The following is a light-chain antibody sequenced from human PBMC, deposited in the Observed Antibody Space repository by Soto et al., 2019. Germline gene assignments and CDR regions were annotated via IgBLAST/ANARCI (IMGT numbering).Light chain of an antibody. CDR3: QSYDRSLSGSK. J-gene: IGLJ2*01. Sequence: QSVLTQPPSVSGAPGQRVTISCTGSSSNIGAGYDVHWYQQLPGTAPKLLIYGNSNRPSGVPDRFSGSKSGTSASLAITGLQAEDEADYYSQSYDRSLSGSKFGGGTKLTVL. CDR2: GNS. V-gene: IGLV1-40*01. CDR1: SSNIGAGYD.